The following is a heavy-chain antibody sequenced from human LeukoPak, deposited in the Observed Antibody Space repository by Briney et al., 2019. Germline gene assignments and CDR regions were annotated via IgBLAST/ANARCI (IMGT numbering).Heavy chain of an antibody. CDR2: ISYDGSNK. CDR3: ARDRVLSSSWQGNGYYYGMDV. J-gene: IGHJ6*04. V-gene: IGHV3-30*04. Sequence: GGSLRLSCAASGFTFSSYAMHWVRQAPGKGLEWVAVISYDGSNKYYADSVKGRFTISRDNSKNTLYLQVNSLRAEDTAVYYCARDRVLSSSWQGNGYYYGMDVWGKGTTVTVSS. CDR1: GFTFSSYA. D-gene: IGHD6-13*01.